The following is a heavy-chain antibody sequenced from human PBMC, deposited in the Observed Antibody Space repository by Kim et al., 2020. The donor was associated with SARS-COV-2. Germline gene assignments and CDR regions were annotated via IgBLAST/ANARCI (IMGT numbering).Heavy chain of an antibody. J-gene: IGHJ4*02. V-gene: IGHV4-39*01. D-gene: IGHD6-19*01. CDR1: GGSISSSSYY. Sequence: SETLSLTCTVSGGSISSSSYYWGWIRQPPGKGLEWNGSIYYSGSTYYNPSLKSRVTISVDTSKNQFSLKLSSVTAADTAVYYCAGRIAVAGYYFDYWGQGNLVTVSP. CDR3: AGRIAVAGYYFDY. CDR2: IYYSGST.